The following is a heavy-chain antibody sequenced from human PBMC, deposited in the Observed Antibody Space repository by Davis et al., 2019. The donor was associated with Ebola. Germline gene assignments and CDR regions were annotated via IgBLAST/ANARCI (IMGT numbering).Heavy chain of an antibody. CDR2: INSDGSST. D-gene: IGHD3-10*01. J-gene: IGHJ6*02. V-gene: IGHV3-74*01. Sequence: PGGSLRLSCAASGFTFSSYWMHWVRQAPGKGLVWVSRINSDGSSTSYADSVKGRFTISRDNAKNTLYLQMNSLRAEDTAVYYCARDRGRIGPGPQEYYYYGMDVWGQGTTVTVSS. CDR1: GFTFSSYW. CDR3: ARDRGRIGPGPQEYYYYGMDV.